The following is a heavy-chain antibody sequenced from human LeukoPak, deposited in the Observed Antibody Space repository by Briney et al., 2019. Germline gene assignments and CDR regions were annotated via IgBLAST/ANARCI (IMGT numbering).Heavy chain of an antibody. D-gene: IGHD4-17*01. J-gene: IGHJ4*02. V-gene: IGHV3-30*18. CDR1: GFTFSSYG. Sequence: QAGRSLRLSCAASGFTFSSYGMHWVRQAPGKGLEWVAVISYDGSNKYYADSVKGRFTISRDNSKNTLYLQMNSLRAEDTAVYYCAKAERRSGTTVTPYYFGYWGQGTLVTVSS. CDR3: AKAERRSGTTVTPYYFGY. CDR2: ISYDGSNK.